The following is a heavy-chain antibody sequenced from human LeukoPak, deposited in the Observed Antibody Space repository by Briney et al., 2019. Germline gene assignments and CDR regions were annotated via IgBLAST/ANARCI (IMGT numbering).Heavy chain of an antibody. J-gene: IGHJ4*02. CDR1: GFTFSAYA. CDR3: AKFGQDIVVVVAPFDY. CDR2: ISGSGANT. Sequence: PVGSLRLSCAGSGFTFSAYAMSWVRQAPGKGLEWVSAISGSGANTYYADSVKGWFTISRDNSKNTVCLQMNSLRAEDTAVYYCAKFGQDIVVVVAPFDYWGQGTLVTVSS. D-gene: IGHD2-15*01. V-gene: IGHV3-23*01.